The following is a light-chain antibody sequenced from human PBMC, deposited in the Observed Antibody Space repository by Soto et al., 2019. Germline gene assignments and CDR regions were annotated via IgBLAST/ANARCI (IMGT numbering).Light chain of an antibody. CDR2: EVY. J-gene: IGLJ1*01. V-gene: IGLV2-8*01. Sequence: QSALTQPPSASGSPGQSVTISCTGTSSDAGGYNYVSWYQQHPGKAPKLIIYEVYKRPSGVPDRFSGSKSGNTVALTVSGLQAEDEADYYCSSYVGTNSYVFGTGTQLTVL. CDR3: SSYVGTNSYV. CDR1: SSDAGGYNY.